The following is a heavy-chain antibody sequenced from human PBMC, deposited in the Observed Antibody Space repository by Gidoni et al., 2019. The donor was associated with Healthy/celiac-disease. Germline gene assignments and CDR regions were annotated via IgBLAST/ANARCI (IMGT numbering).Heavy chain of an antibody. CDR2: IIPIFGTA. J-gene: IGHJ4*02. D-gene: IGHD2-21*02. CDR1: GGTFSSYA. CDR3: ARETLAYCGGDCYSGGAAY. Sequence: QVQLVQSGAEVKKPGSSVKVSCKASGGTFSSYAIRWVRQAPGQGLEWMGGIIPIFGTANYAQKFQGRVTITADESTSTAYMELSSLRSEDTAVYYCARETLAYCGGDCYSGGAAYWGQGTLVTVSS. V-gene: IGHV1-69*01.